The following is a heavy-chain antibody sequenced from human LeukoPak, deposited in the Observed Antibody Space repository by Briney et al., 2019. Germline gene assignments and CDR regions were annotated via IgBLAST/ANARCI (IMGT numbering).Heavy chain of an antibody. CDR2: IYSGGST. CDR3: ARFRKYSSSYFDY. V-gene: IGHV3-53*01. J-gene: IGHJ4*02. Sequence: GGSLRLSCEASGFTVSSNYMSWVRQAPGKGLEWVSVIYSGGSTYYADSVKGRFTISRDNSKNTLYLQMNSLRAEDTAVYYCARFRKYSSSYFDYWGQGTLVTVSS. D-gene: IGHD6-6*01. CDR1: GFTVSSNY.